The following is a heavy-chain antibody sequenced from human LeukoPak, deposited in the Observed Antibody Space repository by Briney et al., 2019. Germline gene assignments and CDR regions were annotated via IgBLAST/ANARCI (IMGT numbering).Heavy chain of an antibody. CDR2: NYWYDDN. D-gene: IGHD2-2*01. CDR3: ARTRLGYCSSTSCYRNYYYYYGMDV. J-gene: IGHJ6*02. Sequence: SGPTLLQPTPTLTLTCTFSGFSLSTRGVGVGWVRQPPVKALEWLALNYWYDDNRYTPSLKSRLTITKDTSKNQVVLTMTNMDPVDTATYYCARTRLGYCSSTSCYRNYYYYYGMDVWGQGTTVTVSS. CDR1: GFSLSTRGVG. V-gene: IGHV2-5*01.